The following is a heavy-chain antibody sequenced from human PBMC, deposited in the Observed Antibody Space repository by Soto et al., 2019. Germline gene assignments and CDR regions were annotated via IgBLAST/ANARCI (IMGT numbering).Heavy chain of an antibody. Sequence: GGSLRLSCAASGFTFSSYAMSWVRQAPGKGLEWVSAISGSGGSTYYADSVKGRFTISRDNSKNTLYLQMNSLRAEDTAVYYCAKLPDSSGYYYPYYFDYWGQGTLVTVSS. CDR1: GFTFSSYA. J-gene: IGHJ4*02. V-gene: IGHV3-23*01. D-gene: IGHD3-22*01. CDR2: ISGSGGST. CDR3: AKLPDSSGYYYPYYFDY.